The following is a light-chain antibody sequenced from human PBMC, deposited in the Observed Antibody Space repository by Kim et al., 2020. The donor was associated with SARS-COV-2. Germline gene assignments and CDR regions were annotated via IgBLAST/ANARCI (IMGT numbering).Light chain of an antibody. CDR3: QVWDSSSDHWV. V-gene: IGLV3-21*04. CDR1: NIGGKS. J-gene: IGLJ3*02. Sequence: SYELTQPPSISVAPGKTARITCGGNNIGGKSVHWYQQRPGQAPVMVIFYDSDRPSGIPERFSGSNAGNTATLPISRVEAGDEADYSCQVWDSSSDHWVFGGGTQLTVL. CDR2: YDS.